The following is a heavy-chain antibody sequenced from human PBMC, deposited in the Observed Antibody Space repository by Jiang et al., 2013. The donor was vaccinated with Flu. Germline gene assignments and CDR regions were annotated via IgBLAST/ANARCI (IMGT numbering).Heavy chain of an antibody. V-gene: IGHV4-30-4*01. Sequence: PPREGPGVDWVHLLQWEHHYNPSLKSRVTISVDTSKNQFSLKLSSVTAADTAVYYCARIQRSYDILTGYYSGHNWFDPWGQGTLVTVSS. CDR3: ARIQRSYDILTGYYSGHNWFDP. J-gene: IGHJ5*02. CDR2: LLQWEH. D-gene: IGHD3-9*01.